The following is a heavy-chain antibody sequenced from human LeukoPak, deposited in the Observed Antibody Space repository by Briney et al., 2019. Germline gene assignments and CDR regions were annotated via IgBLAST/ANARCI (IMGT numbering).Heavy chain of an antibody. J-gene: IGHJ6*03. Sequence: GGSLRLSFAASGFTFDDYAMHWVRQAPGKGLEWVSLISGDGGSTYYAGSVKGRFTISRDNSKNSLYLQMNSLRTEDTALYYCAKGVGYSSGWYMDYYYMDVWGKGTTVTVSS. V-gene: IGHV3-43*02. CDR1: GFTFDDYA. CDR2: ISGDGGST. CDR3: AKGVGYSSGWYMDYYYMDV. D-gene: IGHD6-19*01.